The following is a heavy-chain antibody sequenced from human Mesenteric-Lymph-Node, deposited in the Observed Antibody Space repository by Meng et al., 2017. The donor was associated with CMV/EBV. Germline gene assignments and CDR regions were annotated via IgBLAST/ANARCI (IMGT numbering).Heavy chain of an antibody. CDR2: ISSSSGYI. J-gene: IGHJ4*02. Sequence: SLKISCAASGFTFNSYGMNWVRQAPGKGLEWVSYISSSSGYIYYADSVRGRFTISRDNAKNSLYLQMNSLRVEDTAVYYCARDTTAYWGQGTLVTVSS. D-gene: IGHD2-21*02. CDR3: ARDTTAY. CDR1: GFTFNSYG. V-gene: IGHV3-21*01.